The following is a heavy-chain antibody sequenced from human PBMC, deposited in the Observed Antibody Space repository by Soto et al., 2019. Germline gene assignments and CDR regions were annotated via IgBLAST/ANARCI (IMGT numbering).Heavy chain of an antibody. V-gene: IGHV1-18*04. D-gene: IGHD6-19*01. CDR3: ARDHHPRAGIAVNFDY. CDR2: ISAYNGNT. Sequence: ASVNVSCKASGYTFTGYYMHWVRQAPGQGLEWMGWISAYNGNTNYAQKLQGRVTMTTDTSTSTAYMELRSLRSDDTAVYYCARDHHPRAGIAVNFDYWGQGTLVTVSS. J-gene: IGHJ4*02. CDR1: GYTFTGYY.